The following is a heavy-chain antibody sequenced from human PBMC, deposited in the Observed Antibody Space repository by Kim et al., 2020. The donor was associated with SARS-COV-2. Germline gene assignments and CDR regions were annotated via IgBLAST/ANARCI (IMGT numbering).Heavy chain of an antibody. J-gene: IGHJ4*02. CDR3: ARGRGLGARNVVVGD. V-gene: IGHV4-34*01. D-gene: IGHD2-15*01. Sequence: PSLTSRVTISVDTSKNQFSLKRGSVTAADTAVYYCARGRGLGARNVVVGDWGQGTLVTVSS.